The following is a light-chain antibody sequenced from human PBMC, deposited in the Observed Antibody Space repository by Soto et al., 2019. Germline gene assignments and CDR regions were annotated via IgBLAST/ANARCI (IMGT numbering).Light chain of an antibody. CDR1: QGISNY. Sequence: EIQMTQSPSSLSASVGDRVTITCRASQGISNYLAWYQQKPGKVPKLLIYGASTLQSGVPSRLSGSGSGTDFTLIINSLQPEDVANYYCQKYDSAPWTFGQGTKVEIK. V-gene: IGKV1-27*01. CDR3: QKYDSAPWT. J-gene: IGKJ1*01. CDR2: GAS.